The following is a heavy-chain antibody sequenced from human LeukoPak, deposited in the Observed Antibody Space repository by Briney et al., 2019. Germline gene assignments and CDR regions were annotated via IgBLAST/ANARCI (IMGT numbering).Heavy chain of an antibody. CDR2: ISSTSTYI. Sequence: GGSLRLSCAASGFTFSTYAMNWVRQAPGKGLEWVSSISSTSTYIYYADSMKGRFIISRDNARNSLYLEMNSLRAEDTAVYYCAKSVAPYCSGGSCFDAFDIWGQGTMVTVSS. V-gene: IGHV3-21*06. J-gene: IGHJ3*02. CDR3: AKSVAPYCSGGSCFDAFDI. D-gene: IGHD2-15*01. CDR1: GFTFSTYA.